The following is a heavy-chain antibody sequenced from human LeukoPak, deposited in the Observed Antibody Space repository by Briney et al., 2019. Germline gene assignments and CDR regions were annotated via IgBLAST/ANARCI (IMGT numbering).Heavy chain of an antibody. V-gene: IGHV3-15*01. Sequence: GGSLRLSCAASGFTFSNAWMSWVRQAPGKGLEWVGRIKSKSDYGTTDYAAPVKGRFTISRDDSKNTLYLQMSSLKTEDTAMYYCTRVTAYYDYGMDVWGQGTTVTVSS. CDR2: IKSKSDYGTT. J-gene: IGHJ6*02. CDR1: GFTFSNAW. D-gene: IGHD2-21*02. CDR3: TRVTAYYDYGMDV.